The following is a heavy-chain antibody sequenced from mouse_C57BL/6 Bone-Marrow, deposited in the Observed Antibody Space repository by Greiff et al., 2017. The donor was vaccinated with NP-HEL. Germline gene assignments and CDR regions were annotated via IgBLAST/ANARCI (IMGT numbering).Heavy chain of an antibody. V-gene: IGHV5-17*01. CDR2: ISSGSSTI. CDR1: GFTFSDYG. Sequence: DVKLQESGGGLVKPGGSLKLSCAASGFTFSDYGMHWVRQAPEKGLEWVAYISSGSSTIYYADTVKGRFTISRDNAKNTLFLQMTSLRSEDTAMYYCARAYYYGSRGYFDVWGTGTTVTVSS. CDR3: ARAYYYGSRGYFDV. D-gene: IGHD1-1*01. J-gene: IGHJ1*03.